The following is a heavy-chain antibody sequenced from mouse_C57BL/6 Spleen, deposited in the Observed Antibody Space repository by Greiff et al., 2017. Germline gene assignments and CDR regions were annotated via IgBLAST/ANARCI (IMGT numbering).Heavy chain of an antibody. V-gene: IGHV5-6*01. Sequence: EVQGVESGGDLVKPGGSLKLSCAASGFTFSSYGMSWVRQTPDKRLAWVATISSGGSYTYYPDSVKGRFTISRDNAKNTLYLQMSSLKSEDTAMYYCARQGYYGSSYRYFDVWGTGTTVTVSS. CDR2: ISSGGSYT. CDR1: GFTFSSYG. J-gene: IGHJ1*03. CDR3: ARQGYYGSSYRYFDV. D-gene: IGHD1-1*01.